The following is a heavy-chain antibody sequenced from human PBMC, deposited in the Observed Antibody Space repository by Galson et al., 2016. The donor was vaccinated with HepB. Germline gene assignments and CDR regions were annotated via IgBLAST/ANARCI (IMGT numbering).Heavy chain of an antibody. CDR3: ARVRTGFYFDY. V-gene: IGHV3-74*03. CDR2: ISSDGSST. CDR1: GFTFSTYW. D-gene: IGHD7-27*01. J-gene: IGHJ4*02. Sequence: SLRLSCAASGFTFSTYWVHWVRQAPGKGLVWVSRISSDGSSTTYADSVKGRFTISRDNAKNTLYLQMNNLRAKDTAVYYCARVRTGFYFDYWGQGTLVTVSS.